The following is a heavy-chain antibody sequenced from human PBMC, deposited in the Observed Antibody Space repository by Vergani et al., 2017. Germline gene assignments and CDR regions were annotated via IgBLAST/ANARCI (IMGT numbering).Heavy chain of an antibody. CDR2: IYYSGST. D-gene: IGHD1-14*01. J-gene: IGHJ4*02. Sequence: QLQLQESGPGLVKPSETLSLTCTVSGGSISSSSYYWGWIRQPPGKGLEWIGSIYYSGSTYYNPSLKSRVTISVDTSKNQFSLKLSSVTAADTAVYYCARRYLWVYFDYWGQGTLVTVSS. CDR3: ARRYLWVYFDY. CDR1: GGSISSSSYY. V-gene: IGHV4-39*01.